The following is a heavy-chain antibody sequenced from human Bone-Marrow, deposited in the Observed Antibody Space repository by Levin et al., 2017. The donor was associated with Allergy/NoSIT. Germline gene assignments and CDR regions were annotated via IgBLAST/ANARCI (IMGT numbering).Heavy chain of an antibody. Sequence: SQTLSLTCSVSGGSISSGDYYWTWIRQSPGKGLEWIGHIHYRGNTYYKPSLKNRVTISLDTPKNQFSLKLSSVTAADTAVYYCARGHEFYYDSSGFNNWFDPWGQGTLVTVSS. V-gene: IGHV4-30-4*01. D-gene: IGHD3-22*01. CDR2: IHYRGNT. CDR3: ARGHEFYYDSSGFNNWFDP. J-gene: IGHJ5*02. CDR1: GGSISSGDYY.